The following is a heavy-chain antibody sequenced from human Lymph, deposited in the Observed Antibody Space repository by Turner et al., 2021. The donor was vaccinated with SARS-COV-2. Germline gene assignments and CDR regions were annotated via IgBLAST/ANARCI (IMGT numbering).Heavy chain of an antibody. D-gene: IGHD2-15*01. CDR2: INPSGDST. V-gene: IGHV1-46*01. J-gene: IGHJ4*02. CDR1: GYTFTSYY. CDR3: ARVGPGGFDY. Sequence: QVQLVQSGAEVREPGASVKVSCKASGYTFTSYYMHWVRQAPGQGLEWMGIINPSGDSTSYGQKFQGRVTMTRDTSTSTVYMELSSLRSEDTAVYYCARVGPGGFDYWGQGTPVTVSS.